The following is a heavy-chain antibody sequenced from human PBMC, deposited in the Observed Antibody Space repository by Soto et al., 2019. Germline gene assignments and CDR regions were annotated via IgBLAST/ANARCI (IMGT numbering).Heavy chain of an antibody. CDR3: ALRSMAVVPEY. V-gene: IGHV4-59*01. CDR2: LYYGRSA. Sequence: QVQLQESGPGLVKPSETLSLTCAVSGDSISSYYCMWIRQPPGKGLESIGYLYYGRSANYNPSLKSRLPLSVDTPTNQCSLTLSSMTAADTAVYYCALRSMAVVPEYWGQGTLVTVSS. J-gene: IGHJ4*02. CDR1: GDSISSYY. D-gene: IGHD3-22*01.